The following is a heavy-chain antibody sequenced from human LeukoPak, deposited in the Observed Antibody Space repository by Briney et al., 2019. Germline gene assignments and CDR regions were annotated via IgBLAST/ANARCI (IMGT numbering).Heavy chain of an antibody. Sequence: GGSLRLSCAASGFTFSSYVMSWVRPAAGRGVEGVSSMTGSGGVTDYADPVTGRFNISRDNSKKTLYLQMNSLRAEDTAVYYCAKVLYQLQILIWDYWGQGTLVTVSS. J-gene: IGHJ4*02. CDR2: MTGSGGVT. V-gene: IGHV3-23*01. CDR1: GFTFSSYV. D-gene: IGHD2-15*01. CDR3: AKVLYQLQILIWDY.